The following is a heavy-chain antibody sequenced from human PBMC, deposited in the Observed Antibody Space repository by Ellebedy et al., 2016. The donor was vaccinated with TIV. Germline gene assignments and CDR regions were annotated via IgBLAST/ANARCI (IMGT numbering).Heavy chain of an antibody. J-gene: IGHJ4*02. CDR1: GGTFSSYA. CDR3: AGEVPYFDY. CDR2: IIPIFCAA. V-gene: IGHV1-69*13. Sequence: AASVKVSCKASGGTFSSYAISWARQAPGQGLEWMGGIIPIFCAANYAQKFQGRVTITADESTSTAFMELSSLRSEDTAVYYCAGEVPYFDYWGQGTLVTVSS.